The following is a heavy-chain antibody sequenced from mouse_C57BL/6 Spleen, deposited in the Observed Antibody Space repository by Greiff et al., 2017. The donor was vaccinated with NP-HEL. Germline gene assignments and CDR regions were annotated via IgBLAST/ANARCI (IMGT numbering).Heavy chain of an antibody. J-gene: IGHJ1*03. CDR3: ARSMDSNYWYFDV. CDR2: IDPEDGET. D-gene: IGHD2-5*01. Sequence: VQLQQSGAELVKPGASVKLSCTASGFNIKDYYMHWVKQRTEQGLEWIGRIDPEDGETKYAPKFQGKATITAETSSNPSYLQLSSLTSADTAVYYCARSMDSNYWYFDVWGTGTTVTVSS. V-gene: IGHV14-2*01. CDR1: GFNIKDYY.